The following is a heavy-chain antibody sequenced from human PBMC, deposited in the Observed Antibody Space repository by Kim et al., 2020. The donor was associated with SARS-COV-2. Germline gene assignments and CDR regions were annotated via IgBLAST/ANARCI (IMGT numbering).Heavy chain of an antibody. D-gene: IGHD3-16*01. J-gene: IGHJ4*02. CDR3: AREGPNTYYFDY. V-gene: IGHV1-46*01. Sequence: ASVKVSCKESGYTFTSYHMHWVRQAPGQGLEWMGFINASGRSASYPQKFQGRVTMTRDTSTSTVYMELSSLRSEDTAVYYCAREGPNTYYFDYWGQGTLVTVSS. CDR1: GYTFTSYH. CDR2: INASGRSA.